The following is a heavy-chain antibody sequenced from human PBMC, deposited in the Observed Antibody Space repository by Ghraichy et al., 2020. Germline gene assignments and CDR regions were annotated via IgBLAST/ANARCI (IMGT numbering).Heavy chain of an antibody. V-gene: IGHV6-1*01. J-gene: IGHJ1*01. CDR1: GDSVSSNSAA. Sequence: SQTLSLTCAISGDSVSSNSAAWNWIGQSPSRGLEWLGRTYYRTKWHHDYPLSVKSRITINPDTSKNQFSLQLNSMTPEDTAVYYCVRDNSVAGEYLQHWGQGTLVTVSS. D-gene: IGHD6-19*01. CDR2: TYYRTKWHH. CDR3: VRDNSVAGEYLQH.